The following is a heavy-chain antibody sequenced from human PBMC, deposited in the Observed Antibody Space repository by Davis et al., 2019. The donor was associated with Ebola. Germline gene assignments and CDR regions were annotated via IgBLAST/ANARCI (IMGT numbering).Heavy chain of an antibody. J-gene: IGHJ6*02. D-gene: IGHD3-16*02. CDR2: IWYDGSNK. Sequence: GESLKISCEASGFTFSSYGMHWVRQAPGKGLEWVAVIWYDGSNKYYADSVKGRFTISRDNSKNTLYLQMNSLRAEDTAVYYCARDRLGKLSLYGQWQYYYYGMDVWGQGTTVTVSS. CDR1: GFTFSSYG. V-gene: IGHV3-33*01. CDR3: ARDRLGKLSLYGQWQYYYYGMDV.